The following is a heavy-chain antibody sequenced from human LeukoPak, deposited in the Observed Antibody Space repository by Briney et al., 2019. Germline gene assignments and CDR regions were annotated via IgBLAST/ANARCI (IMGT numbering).Heavy chain of an antibody. Sequence: PGGSLRLSCAASGFTFSSYAMSWVRQAPGKGLEWVSAISGSGGSTYYADSVKGRFTISRDNSKNTLYLQMNSLRAEDTAVYYCAKDYDSSGYTNWFDPWGQGTLVTVSS. V-gene: IGHV3-23*01. J-gene: IGHJ5*02. D-gene: IGHD3-22*01. CDR2: ISGSGGST. CDR3: AKDYDSSGYTNWFDP. CDR1: GFTFSSYA.